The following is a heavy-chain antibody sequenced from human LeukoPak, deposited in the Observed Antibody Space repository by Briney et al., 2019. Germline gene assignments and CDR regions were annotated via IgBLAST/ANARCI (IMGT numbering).Heavy chain of an antibody. D-gene: IGHD3-9*01. CDR2: INANGDNT. CDR1: GFTFSSYA. J-gene: IGHJ4*02. V-gene: IGHV3-64*01. Sequence: GGSLRLSCAASGFTFSSYAFHWVRQAPGKGLEYVSAINANGDNTYYANSVKGRFTISRDNSKNTLYLQMGSLRTEDMAVYYCARVPIVTGSYYFDYWGQGILVTVSS. CDR3: ARVPIVTGSYYFDY.